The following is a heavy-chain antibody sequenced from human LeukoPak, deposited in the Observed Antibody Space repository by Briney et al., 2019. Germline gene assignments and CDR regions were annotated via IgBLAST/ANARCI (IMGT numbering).Heavy chain of an antibody. CDR1: GFTFGGYY. CDR3: GRDKED. Sequence: KSGGSLRLSCAASGFTFGGYYMSWIRQAPGKGLEWVSYISSLSTSIYYTDSVKGRFTISRDNAKNSLYLQMNNLRAEDTAVYYCGRDKEDWGQGTLVTVSS. CDR2: ISSLSTSI. J-gene: IGHJ4*02. V-gene: IGHV3-11*04.